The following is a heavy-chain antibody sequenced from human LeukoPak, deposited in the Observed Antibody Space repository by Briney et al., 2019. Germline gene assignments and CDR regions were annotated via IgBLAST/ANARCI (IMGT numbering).Heavy chain of an antibody. CDR1: GYTFASYG. CDR2: ISAYNGNT. Sequence: ASVKVSCKASGYTFASYGISWVRQAPGQGLEWMGWISAYNGNTNYAQKLQGRVTMTTDISTSTAYMELRSLRSDDTAVYYCATLVGATTFDYWGQGTLVTVSS. CDR3: ATLVGATTFDY. D-gene: IGHD1-26*01. J-gene: IGHJ4*02. V-gene: IGHV1-18*01.